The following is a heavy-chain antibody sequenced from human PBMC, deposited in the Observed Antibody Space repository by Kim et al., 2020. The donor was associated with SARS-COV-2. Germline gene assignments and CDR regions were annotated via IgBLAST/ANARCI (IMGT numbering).Heavy chain of an antibody. CDR2: INAGNGNT. Sequence: ASVKVSCKASGYTFTSYAMHWVRQAPGQRLEWMGWINAGNGNTKYSQKFQGRVTITRDTSASTAYMELSSLRSEDTAVYYCARIGTSSRVAGLDAFDIWGQGTMVTVSS. D-gene: IGHD6-19*01. V-gene: IGHV1-3*01. CDR1: GYTFTSYA. CDR3: ARIGTSSRVAGLDAFDI. J-gene: IGHJ3*02.